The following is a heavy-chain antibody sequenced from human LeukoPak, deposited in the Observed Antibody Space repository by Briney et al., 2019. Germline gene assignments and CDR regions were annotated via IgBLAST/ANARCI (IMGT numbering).Heavy chain of an antibody. D-gene: IGHD3-3*01. CDR1: GFTFSSYW. V-gene: IGHV3-7*01. Sequence: PGGSLRLSCAASGFTFSSYWMSWVRQAPGKGLEWVANIKQDGGEKYYVDSVKGRFTISRDNAKNSLYLQMNSLRAEDTAVYYCARDLSYYDFWSGYYTGDYFDYWGQGTLVTVSS. CDR2: IKQDGGEK. CDR3: ARDLSYYDFWSGYYTGDYFDY. J-gene: IGHJ4*02.